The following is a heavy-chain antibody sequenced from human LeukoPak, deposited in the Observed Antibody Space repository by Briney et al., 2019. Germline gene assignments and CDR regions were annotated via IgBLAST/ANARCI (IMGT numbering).Heavy chain of an antibody. J-gene: IGHJ4*02. CDR3: ARSYYDFWSGPLFDY. V-gene: IGHV3-30*19. Sequence: GGSLRLSCAASGFTFSSYGMHWVRQAPGKGLEWVAVISYDGSNKYYADSVKGRFTISRDNSKNTLYLQMNSLRAEDTAVYYCARSYYDFWSGPLFDYWGQGTLVTVSS. CDR1: GFTFSSYG. D-gene: IGHD3-3*01. CDR2: ISYDGSNK.